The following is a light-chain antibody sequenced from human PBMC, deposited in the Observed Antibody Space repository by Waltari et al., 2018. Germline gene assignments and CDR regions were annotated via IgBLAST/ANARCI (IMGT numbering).Light chain of an antibody. Sequence: QSALTQPASAPGHAGQSVPLSCAATCSDVVGFNFLDWDQQHPGKAPTLMIYDVSNRPSRVSTRFSGSKSGNTASLTISALHAEDEAAYYCSSYTISSTLVFGGGTKLTVL. J-gene: IGLJ3*02. CDR2: DVS. CDR3: SSYTISSTLV. CDR1: CSDVVGFNF. V-gene: IGLV2-14*01.